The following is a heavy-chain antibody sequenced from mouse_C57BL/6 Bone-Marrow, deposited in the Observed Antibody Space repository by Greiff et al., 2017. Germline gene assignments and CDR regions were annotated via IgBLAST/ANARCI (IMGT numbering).Heavy chain of an antibody. D-gene: IGHD2-4*01. V-gene: IGHV5-9-1*02. CDR2: ISSGGDYI. CDR1: GFTFSSYA. Sequence: DVMLVESGEGLVKPGGSLKLSCAASGFTFSSYAMSWVRQTPEKRLEWVAYISSGGDYIYYADTVKGRFTISRDNARNTLYLQMSSLKSEDTAMYYCKRDRIRYDYGAWFAYWGQATLVTVSA. J-gene: IGHJ3*01. CDR3: KRDRIRYDYGAWFAY.